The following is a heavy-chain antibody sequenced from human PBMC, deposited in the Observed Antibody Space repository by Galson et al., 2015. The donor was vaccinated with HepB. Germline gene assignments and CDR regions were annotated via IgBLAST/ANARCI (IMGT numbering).Heavy chain of an antibody. V-gene: IGHV3-9*01. Sequence: SLRLSCAASGFIFDDYAMHWVRQTPGKGLERVSGISWNSGNVVYADSVKGRFTISRDNAKNSLYLQMNSLRTDDTALYYCAKDRNRNFWSGYAHFQHWGQGNLVTVSS. CDR2: ISWNSGNV. J-gene: IGHJ1*01. CDR1: GFIFDDYA. D-gene: IGHD3-3*01. CDR3: AKDRNRNFWSGYAHFQH.